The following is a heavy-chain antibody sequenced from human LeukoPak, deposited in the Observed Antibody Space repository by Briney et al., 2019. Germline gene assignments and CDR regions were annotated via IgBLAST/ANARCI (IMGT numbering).Heavy chain of an antibody. D-gene: IGHD2-15*01. CDR1: GYTFISYG. J-gene: IGHJ4*02. V-gene: IGHV1-18*01. CDR2: ISGYTGST. CDR3: ARDGCGRTCSSNIYYFDY. Sequence: GASVKVSCKASGYTFISYGISWVRLAPGQGLEWMGWISGYTGSTNYAQTLQGRVTMTTDTSTNTAYMELRSLRSDDTAVYYCARDGCGRTCSSNIYYFDYWGQGTLVTVSS.